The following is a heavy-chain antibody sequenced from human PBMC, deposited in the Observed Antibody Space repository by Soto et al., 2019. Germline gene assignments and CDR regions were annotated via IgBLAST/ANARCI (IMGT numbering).Heavy chain of an antibody. D-gene: IGHD6-13*01. J-gene: IGHJ4*02. CDR3: ARAHGRYSSSCPRD. CDR1: GFTFSSYG. V-gene: IGHV3-33*01. CDR2: IWYDGSNK. Sequence: QVQLVESGGGVVQPGRSLRLSCAASGFTFSSYGMHWVRQAPGKGLEWVAVIWYDGSNKYYADSVKGRFTISRDISKNTLYLQMNSLRAEDTAVYYCARAHGRYSSSCPRDWGQGTLVTVSS.